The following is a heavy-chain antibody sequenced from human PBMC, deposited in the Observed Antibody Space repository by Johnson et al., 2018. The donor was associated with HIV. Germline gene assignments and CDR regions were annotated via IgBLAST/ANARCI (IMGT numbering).Heavy chain of an antibody. J-gene: IGHJ3*02. CDR1: GFTFSDYY. Sequence: VQLVESGGGLIQPGGSLRLSCAASGFTFSDYYMSWIRQAPGKGLEWVGRIKSKTDGGTTDYAAPVKGRFTISRDDSKNTLYLQMNSLRAEDTAVYYCARSNWAHFDAFDSWGQGTMVTVSS. D-gene: IGHD7-27*01. V-gene: IGHV3-15*01. CDR3: ARSNWAHFDAFDS. CDR2: IKSKTDGGTT.